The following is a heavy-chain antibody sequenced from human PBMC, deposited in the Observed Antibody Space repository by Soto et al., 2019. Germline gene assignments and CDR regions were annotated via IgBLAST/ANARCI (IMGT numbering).Heavy chain of an antibody. D-gene: IGHD5-18*01. CDR2: ISYDGSNK. CDR3: ASSLWIQLWLPDY. CDR1: GFTFSSYA. Sequence: QVQLVESGGGVVQPGRSLRLSCAASGFTFSSYAMHWVRQAPGKGLEWVAVISYDGSNKYYADSVKGRFTISRDNSKNTLYLQMNSLRAEDTAVYYCASSLWIQLWLPDYWGQGTLVTVSS. J-gene: IGHJ4*02. V-gene: IGHV3-30-3*01.